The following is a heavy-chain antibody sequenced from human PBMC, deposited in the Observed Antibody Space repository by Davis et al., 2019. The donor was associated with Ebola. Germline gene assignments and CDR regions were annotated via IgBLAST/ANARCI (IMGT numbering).Heavy chain of an antibody. J-gene: IGHJ6*02. Sequence: GGSLRLSCAASGFTVSSNYMSWVRQAPGKGLEWVSVIYSGGSTYYADSVKGRFTISRHNSKNTLYLQMNSLRAEDTAVYYCARDKTVTGPYYYYGMDVWGQGTTVTVSS. V-gene: IGHV3-53*04. CDR3: ARDKTVTGPYYYYGMDV. CDR2: IYSGGST. CDR1: GFTVSSNY. D-gene: IGHD1-14*01.